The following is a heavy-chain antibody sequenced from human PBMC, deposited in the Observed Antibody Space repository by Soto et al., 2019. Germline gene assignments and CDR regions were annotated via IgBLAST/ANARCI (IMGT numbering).Heavy chain of an antibody. CDR3: ASPTVSFYGDYVDYYYYYMDV. J-gene: IGHJ6*03. D-gene: IGHD4-17*01. CDR2: IIPILGIA. V-gene: IGHV1-69*02. Sequence: ASVKVSCKASGGTFSSYTISWVRQAPGQGLEWMGRIIPILGIANYAQKFQGRVTITADKSTSTAYMELSSLRSEDTAVYYCASPTVSFYGDYVDYYYYYMDVWGKGTTVTVSS. CDR1: GGTFSSYT.